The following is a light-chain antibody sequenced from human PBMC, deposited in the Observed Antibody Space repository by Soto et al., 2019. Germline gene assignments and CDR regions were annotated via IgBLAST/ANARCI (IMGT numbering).Light chain of an antibody. V-gene: IGKV1-5*01. CDR2: DAS. J-gene: IGKJ5*01. CDR3: QQCNSYSIT. CDR1: QSISSR. Sequence: DIQMTQSPSTLSASVGDRVTITCRASQSISSRLAWYQQNPGKAPKLLIYDASSLESGVPSRFSGSGSGTEFTLTFSSLQPDDFATYYCQQCNSYSITFGQGTRLEIK.